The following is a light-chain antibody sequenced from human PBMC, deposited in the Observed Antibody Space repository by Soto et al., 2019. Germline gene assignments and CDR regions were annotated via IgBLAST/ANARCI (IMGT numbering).Light chain of an antibody. J-gene: IGKJ4*01. CDR2: LGS. CDR1: QSLLHSNGYNY. CDR3: MQTLQSPPLP. Sequence: DIVMTQSPLSLPVTPGEPASISCRSSQSLLHSNGYNYLDWYLQKPGQSPQLLIYLGSNRASGVPDRFSGSGSGTDFTLKLSRVEAEDVGVYYCMQTLQSPPLPFGGGTKVEIK. V-gene: IGKV2-28*01.